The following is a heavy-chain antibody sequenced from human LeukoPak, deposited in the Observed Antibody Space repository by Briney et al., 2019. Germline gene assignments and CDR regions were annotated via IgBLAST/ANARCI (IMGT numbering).Heavy chain of an antibody. V-gene: IGHV4-4*07. CDR2: LYTSGST. Sequence: SETLSLTCTVSGGSITDYHWIWIRQPAGKGLEWIGRLYTSGSTNYNPSLKSRVSMSVDTSKKQFSLRLSSVTAADTAIYYRASDYFDRTGYYGFIYWGQGSLVTISS. J-gene: IGHJ4*02. CDR3: ASDYFDRTGYYGFIY. CDR1: GGSITDYH. D-gene: IGHD3-22*01.